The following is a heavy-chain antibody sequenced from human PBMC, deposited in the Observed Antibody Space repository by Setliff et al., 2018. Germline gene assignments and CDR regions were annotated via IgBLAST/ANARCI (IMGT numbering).Heavy chain of an antibody. J-gene: IGHJ4*02. D-gene: IGHD3-10*01. Sequence: PGGSLRLSCAASGFTFRSYAMSWVRQAPGKGLEWVPGVSGTGGITYYADSVKGRFTISRDNSKNTLYLQMNSLRAEDTALYYCAKVSVESGSGSYMGDADYWGQGTQVTVSS. CDR2: VSGTGGIT. CDR3: AKVSVESGSGSYMGDADY. CDR1: GFTFRSYA. V-gene: IGHV3-23*01.